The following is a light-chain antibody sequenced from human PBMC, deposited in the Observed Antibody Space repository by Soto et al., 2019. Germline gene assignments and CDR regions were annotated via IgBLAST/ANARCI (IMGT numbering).Light chain of an antibody. Sequence: EMVLTRSPGTRSLSPGERATLAVMASQSVSNNFLAWYQHRPGQAPRLLIYGPSTRATGIPDRFSGSGSGTDFTLTISRLEPEDFAVYYCQQYDSSPSWTFGQGTKVDIK. J-gene: IGKJ1*01. CDR3: QQYDSSPSWT. CDR1: QSVSNNF. V-gene: IGKV3-20*01. CDR2: GPS.